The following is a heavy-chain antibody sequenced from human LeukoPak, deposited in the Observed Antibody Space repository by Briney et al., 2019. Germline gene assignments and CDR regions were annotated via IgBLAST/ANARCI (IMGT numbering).Heavy chain of an antibody. J-gene: IGHJ4*02. CDR1: GYTFTSYY. D-gene: IGHD6-19*01. CDR2: INPSGGST. CDR3: ARDWGIAVAGTGHIDY. V-gene: IGHV1-46*01. Sequence: ASVTVSCKASGYTFTSYYMHWVRQAPGQGLEWMGIINPSGGSTSYAQKFQGRVTMTRDTSTSTVYMELSSLRSEDTGVYYCARDWGIAVAGTGHIDYWDQGTLVTVSS.